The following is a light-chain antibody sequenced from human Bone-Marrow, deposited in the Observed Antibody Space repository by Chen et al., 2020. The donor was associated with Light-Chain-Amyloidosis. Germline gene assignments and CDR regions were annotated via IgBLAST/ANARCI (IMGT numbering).Light chain of an antibody. CDR1: QPISSNY. V-gene: IGKV3-20*01. Sequence: LLTQSPGPLSFSPGKGATLSCSASQPISSNYLTWYQQKFGQAPRLLIYGSSSRATGIPDRFTGSGCGTDFTLTINRLEPEDVAMYYCQQYGTSPLTFGGLTKVEIK. J-gene: IGKJ4*01. CDR3: QQYGTSPLT. CDR2: GSS.